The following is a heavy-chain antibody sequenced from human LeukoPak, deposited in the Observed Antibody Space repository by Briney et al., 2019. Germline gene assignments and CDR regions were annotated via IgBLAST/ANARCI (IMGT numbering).Heavy chain of an antibody. V-gene: IGHV5-51*01. D-gene: IGHD1-26*01. CDR2: IYPGDSDT. CDR1: GYSFTSYW. J-gene: IGHJ6*02. CDR3: ARYSGTYGMDV. Sequence: GESLKISCNGSGYSFTSYWIGWVRQMPGKGLEWMGIIYPGDSDTRYSPSFQGQATISADKSISTAYLQWSGLKASDTAMYYCARYSGTYGMDVWGQGTTVTVSS.